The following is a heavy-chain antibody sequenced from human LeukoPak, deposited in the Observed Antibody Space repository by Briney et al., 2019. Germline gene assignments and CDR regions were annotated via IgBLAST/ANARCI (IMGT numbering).Heavy chain of an antibody. D-gene: IGHD1-14*01. CDR2: VKSDGTAT. V-gene: IGHV3-74*01. Sequence: GGSLRLSCAASGFTFSSHLMHWVRQAQGTGLVWVSSVKSDGTATNYADSVKGRFTISRDNAKNTLYLQMNSLRVEDTAVYYRVRKFATGDWGQGTLVTVSS. CDR1: GFTFSSHL. J-gene: IGHJ4*02. CDR3: VRKFATGD.